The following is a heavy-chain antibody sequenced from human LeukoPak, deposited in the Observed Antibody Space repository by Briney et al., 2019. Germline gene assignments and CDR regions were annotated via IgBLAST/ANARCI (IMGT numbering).Heavy chain of an antibody. CDR1: GFMFRNYA. CDR2: ISGSGDTT. J-gene: IGHJ4*02. D-gene: IGHD3-3*01. V-gene: IGHV3-23*01. CDR3: GKDRSFWNGADPDF. Sequence: GGSLRLSCGASGFMFRNYAMTWVRQGPGKGLEWVAGISGSGDTTNYEESVRGRFTISRDNAQNMLYLEMNSLRGDDTAAYYCGKDRSFWNGADPDFWGQGTLVTVSS.